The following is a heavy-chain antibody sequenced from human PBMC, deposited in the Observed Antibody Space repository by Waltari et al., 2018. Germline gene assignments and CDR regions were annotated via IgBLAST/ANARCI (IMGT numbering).Heavy chain of an antibody. J-gene: IGHJ4*02. D-gene: IGHD3-22*01. CDR2: INPNSGGT. CDR1: GYTFPGYY. V-gene: IGHV1-2*06. CDR3: ARSPTYYYDSSGANDY. Sequence: QVQLVQSGAEVKKPGASVKVSCKASGYTFPGYYMHWVRQAPGQGLEWMGRINPNSGGTNYAQKFQGRVTMTRDTSISTAYMELSRLRSDDTAVYYCARSPTYYYDSSGANDYWGQGTLVTVSS.